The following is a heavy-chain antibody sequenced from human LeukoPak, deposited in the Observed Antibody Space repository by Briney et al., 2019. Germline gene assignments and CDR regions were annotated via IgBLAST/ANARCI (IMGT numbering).Heavy chain of an antibody. D-gene: IGHD5-18*01. V-gene: IGHV3-21*01. Sequence: GGSLRLSCAASGFTFSSYSMNWVRQAPGKGLEWVSSISSSSYIYYADSVKGRFTISRDNAKNSLYLQMNSLRAEDTAVYYCARDLTAMAPGFDYWGQGTLVTVSS. J-gene: IGHJ4*02. CDR3: ARDLTAMAPGFDY. CDR1: GFTFSSYS. CDR2: ISSSSYI.